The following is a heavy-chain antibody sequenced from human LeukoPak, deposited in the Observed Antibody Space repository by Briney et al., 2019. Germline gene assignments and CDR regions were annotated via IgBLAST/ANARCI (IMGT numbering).Heavy chain of an antibody. V-gene: IGHV4-59*01. CDR1: GFTFSIYT. CDR3: ARDTGYCSGGSCYHNYFDF. Sequence: GSLRLSCVASGFTFSIYTMSWVRQAPGKGLEWIGYIYYTGSTNYNPSLKSRVTISVDTSKNQFSLKLSSVTAADTAVYYCARDTGYCSGGSCYHNYFDFWGQGALVTVSS. J-gene: IGHJ4*02. CDR2: IYYTGST. D-gene: IGHD2-15*01.